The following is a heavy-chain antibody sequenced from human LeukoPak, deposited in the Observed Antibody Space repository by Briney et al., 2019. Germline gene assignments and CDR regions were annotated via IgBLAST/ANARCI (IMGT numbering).Heavy chain of an antibody. CDR3: TREGPDIYYYYGMDV. D-gene: IGHD3-9*01. CDR2: IRSKAYGGTT. CDR1: GFTFGDYA. Sequence: GGSLRLSCTASGFTFGDYAMSWFRQAPGKGLEWVGFIRSKAYGGTTEYAASVKGRFTISRDDSKSIAYLQMNSLKTEDTAVYYCTREGPDIYYYYGMDVWGQGTMVTVSS. J-gene: IGHJ6*02. V-gene: IGHV3-49*03.